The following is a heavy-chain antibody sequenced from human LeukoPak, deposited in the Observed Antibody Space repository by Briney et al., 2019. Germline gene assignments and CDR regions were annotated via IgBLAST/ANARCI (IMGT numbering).Heavy chain of an antibody. Sequence: PRGSLRLSCAASGFSFRNYAMSWVRQAPGQGMEWASAITGSVDATYYADSVKGRFTISRDNSKNTLYVEMNTLRAEDTAVYYCAKWGDYDILTGYYVSDFWGQGTLVTVSS. J-gene: IGHJ4*02. CDR3: AKWGDYDILTGYYVSDF. CDR2: ITGSVDAT. V-gene: IGHV3-23*01. D-gene: IGHD3-9*01. CDR1: GFSFRNYA.